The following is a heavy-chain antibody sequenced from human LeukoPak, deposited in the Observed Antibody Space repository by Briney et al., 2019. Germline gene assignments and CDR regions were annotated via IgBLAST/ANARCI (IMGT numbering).Heavy chain of an antibody. V-gene: IGHV3-7*01. CDR2: IKQDGSEK. Sequence: GGSLRLSCAASGFDFTFYWMTWVPRAPGRGLEWVPNIKQDGSEKYYVDSVKGRFTISRDNAKNSLFLQMNSLRAEDTALYYCARDGVRAVTFNHYYFLDVWGKGTTVTVSS. J-gene: IGHJ6*03. CDR1: GFDFTFYW. D-gene: IGHD3-10*01. CDR3: ARDGVRAVTFNHYYFLDV.